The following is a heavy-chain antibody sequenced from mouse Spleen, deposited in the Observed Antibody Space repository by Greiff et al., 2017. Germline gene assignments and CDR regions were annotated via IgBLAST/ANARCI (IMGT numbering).Heavy chain of an antibody. D-gene: IGHD1-1*01. V-gene: IGHV1-52*01. CDR2: IDPSDSET. Sequence: QVQLQQPGAELVRPGSSVKLSCKASGYTFTSYWMHWVKQRPIQGLEWIGNIDPSDSETHYNQKFKDKATLTVDKSSSTAYMQLSSLTSEDSAVYYCARGLLRSYYFDYWGQGTTLTVSS. CDR3: ARGLLRSYYFDY. CDR1: GYTFTSYW. J-gene: IGHJ2*01.